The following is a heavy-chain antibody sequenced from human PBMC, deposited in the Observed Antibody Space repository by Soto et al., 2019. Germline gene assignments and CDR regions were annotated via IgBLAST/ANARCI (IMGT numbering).Heavy chain of an antibody. CDR1: GGSISSGGYS. CDR2: IYHSGST. D-gene: IGHD3-10*02. J-gene: IGHJ5*02. CDR3: ARGDVYVPLDP. Sequence: PSETLSLTCAVSGGSISSGGYSWSWIRQPPGKGLEWIGYIYHSGSTYYNPSLKSRVTISVDRSKNQFSLKLSSVTAADTAVYYCARGDVYVPLDPWGQGTLVTVSS. V-gene: IGHV4-30-2*01.